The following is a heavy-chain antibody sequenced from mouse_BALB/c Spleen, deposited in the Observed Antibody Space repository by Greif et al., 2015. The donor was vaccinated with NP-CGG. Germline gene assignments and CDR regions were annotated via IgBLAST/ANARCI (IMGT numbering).Heavy chain of an antibody. CDR1: GFSLTSYG. V-gene: IGHV2-9*02. CDR2: IWAGGST. CDR3: ASGGGTCYFDY. J-gene: IGHJ2*01. D-gene: IGHD4-1*01. Sequence: VKLVESGPGLVAPSQSLSITCTVSGFSLTSYGVHWVRQPPGKGLEWLGVIWAGGSTNYNSALMSRLSISKDNSKSQVFLKMNSLQTDDTAMYYCASGGGTCYFDYWGQGTTLTVSS.